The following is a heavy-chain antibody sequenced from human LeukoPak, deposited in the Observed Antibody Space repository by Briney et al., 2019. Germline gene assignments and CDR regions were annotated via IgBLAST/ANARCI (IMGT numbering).Heavy chain of an antibody. J-gene: IGHJ4*02. V-gene: IGHV3-53*05. Sequence: TGGSLRLSCAASGFSVSSSHMTWVRQAPGKGLEWVSVIHSDDSTYYADSVKGRFTISRDNSKNTLYLQLNSLRTEDTAVYYCARDYYNNYDVGFWGQGTLVTVSS. CDR2: IHSDDST. D-gene: IGHD4-11*01. CDR1: GFSVSSSH. CDR3: ARDYYNNYDVGF.